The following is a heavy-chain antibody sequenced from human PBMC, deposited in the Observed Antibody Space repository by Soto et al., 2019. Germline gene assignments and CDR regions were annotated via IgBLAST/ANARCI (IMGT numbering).Heavy chain of an antibody. Sequence: SVKVSWKASVYALTCYYMHLVRQAPGQGLEWMGWINPNSGGTNYSQKFQGRVTMTSDTSISTAYMELSRLRSDDTAVYYCARDNYEFWSGYRQNYGMDVWGQGTAVTVSS. CDR3: ARDNYEFWSGYRQNYGMDV. CDR2: INPNSGGT. CDR1: VYALTCYY. D-gene: IGHD3-3*01. V-gene: IGHV1-2*02. J-gene: IGHJ6*02.